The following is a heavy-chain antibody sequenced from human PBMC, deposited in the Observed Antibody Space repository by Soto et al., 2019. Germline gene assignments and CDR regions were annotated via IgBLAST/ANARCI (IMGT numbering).Heavy chain of an antibody. CDR1: GFTVSSNY. V-gene: IGHV3-53*01. D-gene: IGHD3-22*01. J-gene: IGHJ4*02. CDR2: IYSGGST. Sequence: GGSLRLCCAASGFTVSSNYMSWVRQAPGKGLEWVSVIYSGGSTHYADSVKGRFTISRDNSKNTLYLQMNSLRAEDTAVYYCARGYYYDSSGYDYWGQGTLVTVSS. CDR3: ARGYYYDSSGYDY.